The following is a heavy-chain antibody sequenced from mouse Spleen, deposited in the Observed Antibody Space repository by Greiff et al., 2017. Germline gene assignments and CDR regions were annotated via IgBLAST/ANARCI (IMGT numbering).Heavy chain of an antibody. D-gene: IGHD3-2*01. Sequence: VLLVESGPGLVAPSQSLSITCTVSGFSLTNYAVHWVRQSPGKGLEWLGVIWSDGSTDYNAAFISRLSISKENTKRQVFFKMNNLQADDTAIYYCGRSCRQLGLDYWGQGTTLTVSS. CDR3: GRSCRQLGLDY. J-gene: IGHJ2*01. V-gene: IGHV2-4-1*01. CDR1: GFSLTNYA. CDR2: IWSDGST.